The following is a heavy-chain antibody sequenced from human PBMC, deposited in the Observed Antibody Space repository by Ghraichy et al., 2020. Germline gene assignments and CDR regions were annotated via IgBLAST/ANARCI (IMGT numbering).Heavy chain of an antibody. Sequence: GESLNISCAASGFTFSSYAMSWVRQAPGKGLEWVSAISGSGGSTYYADSVKGRFTISRDNSKNTLYLQMNSLRAEDTAVYYCAKDARYCSSTSCYLVDYWGQGTLVTVSS. CDR3: AKDARYCSSTSCYLVDY. J-gene: IGHJ4*02. D-gene: IGHD2-2*01. CDR1: GFTFSSYA. CDR2: ISGSGGST. V-gene: IGHV3-23*01.